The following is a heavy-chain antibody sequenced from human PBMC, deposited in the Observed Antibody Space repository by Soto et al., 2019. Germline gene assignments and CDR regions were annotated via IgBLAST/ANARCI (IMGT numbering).Heavy chain of an antibody. V-gene: IGHV1-69*06. CDR3: ARSKSAYCGGDCYLQVAY. CDR1: GGTFSSYA. D-gene: IGHD2-21*02. Sequence: QVQLVQSGAAVKKPGSSVKVSCKASGGTFSSYAISWVRQAPGQGLEWMGGIIPMFGTANNAQKFQGRVTITADKSTSTAYIELSSVRSEDTAVYCCARSKSAYCGGDCYLQVAYWGQGTLVTV. CDR2: IIPMFGTA. J-gene: IGHJ4*02.